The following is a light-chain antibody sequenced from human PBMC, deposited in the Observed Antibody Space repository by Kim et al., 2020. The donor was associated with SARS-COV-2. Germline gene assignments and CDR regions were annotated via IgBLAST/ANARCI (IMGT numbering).Light chain of an antibody. CDR2: EVS. V-gene: IGLV2-8*01. CDR3: AAWDDSLSGRV. Sequence: QSVTISCTGTSSDVGGYNYVSWYQQHPGKAPKLMIYEVSKRPSGVPDRFSGSKSGTSASLAISGLRSEDEADYYCAAWDDSLSGRVFGGGTQLTVL. CDR1: SSDVGGYNY. J-gene: IGLJ3*02.